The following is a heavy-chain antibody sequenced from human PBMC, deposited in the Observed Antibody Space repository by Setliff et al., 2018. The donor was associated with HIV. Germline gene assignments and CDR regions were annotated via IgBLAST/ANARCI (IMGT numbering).Heavy chain of an antibody. CDR2: IYFNGNT. CDR1: GGFITNDGYY. CDR3: GRYRHANINAVDI. D-gene: IGHD1-26*01. V-gene: IGHV4-31*03. J-gene: IGHJ3*02. Sequence: PSETLSLTCTVSGGFITNDGYYWTWIRHRPGKGLEWIGYIYFNGNTHYNPSLEGRVTMSVDTSKKQFSLMLTSVTAADTAVYYCGRYRHANINAVDIWGQGTLVTVSS.